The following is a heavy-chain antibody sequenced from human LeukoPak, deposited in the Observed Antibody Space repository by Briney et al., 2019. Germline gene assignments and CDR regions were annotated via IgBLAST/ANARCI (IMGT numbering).Heavy chain of an antibody. Sequence: GGSLRLSCAASGFTFSSYAMSWVRQAPGKGLEWVSGISGSGATYYADSVKGRFTISRDNSKNTLFLQMSSLRAEDTAVYYCAKVSSTVSSLNWFDSWGQGTLVAISS. J-gene: IGHJ5*01. D-gene: IGHD2/OR15-2a*01. CDR3: AKVSSTVSSLNWFDS. CDR1: GFTFSSYA. CDR2: ISGSGAT. V-gene: IGHV3-23*01.